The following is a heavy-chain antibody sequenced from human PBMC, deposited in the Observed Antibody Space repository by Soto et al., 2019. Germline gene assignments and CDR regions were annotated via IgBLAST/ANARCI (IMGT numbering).Heavy chain of an antibody. CDR2: IYYSGST. D-gene: IGHD5-12*01. Sequence: TSETLSLTCTVSGGSISSYYWSWIRQPPGKGLEWIGYIYYSGSTNYNPSLKSRVTISVDTSKNQFSLKLSSVTAADTAVYYCAREVATILDYWGQGTLVTVSS. V-gene: IGHV4-59*01. CDR3: AREVATILDY. J-gene: IGHJ4*02. CDR1: GGSISSYY.